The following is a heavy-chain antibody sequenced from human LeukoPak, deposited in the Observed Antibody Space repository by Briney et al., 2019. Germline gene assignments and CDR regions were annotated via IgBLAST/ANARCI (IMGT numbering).Heavy chain of an antibody. D-gene: IGHD3-16*01. Sequence: ASVKVSCKASGYTFTSYYMHWVRQAPGQGLEWMGIINPSGGSTSYAQKFQGRVTMTRDMSTSTVYMELSSLRSGDTAVYYCARDQGVQRSLNWFDPWGQGTLVTVSS. CDR3: ARDQGVQRSLNWFDP. J-gene: IGHJ5*02. V-gene: IGHV1-46*01. CDR2: INPSGGST. CDR1: GYTFTSYY.